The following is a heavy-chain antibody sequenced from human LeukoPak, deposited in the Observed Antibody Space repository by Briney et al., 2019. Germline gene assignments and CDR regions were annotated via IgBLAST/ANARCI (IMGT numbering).Heavy chain of an antibody. Sequence: ASVKVSCKVSGYALTDLSIHWVRQTPGKGPEWMGGVDPEDGETTYAQKFQGRVTMTEDTSTDTAYMELSSLKSEDTAVYFCTSRLLIHLWAKDFWGQGTLVTVSS. V-gene: IGHV1-24*01. J-gene: IGHJ4*02. CDR1: GYALTDLS. D-gene: IGHD5-18*01. CDR2: VDPEDGET. CDR3: TSRLLIHLWAKDF.